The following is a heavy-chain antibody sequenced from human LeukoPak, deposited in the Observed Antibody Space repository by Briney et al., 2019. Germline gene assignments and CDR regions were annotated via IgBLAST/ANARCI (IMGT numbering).Heavy chain of an antibody. V-gene: IGHV4-61*02. CDR2: IYTSGST. Sequence: TLSLTCTVSGGSISSGSYYWSWIRQPAGKGLEWIGRIYTSGSTNYNPSLKSRVTISVETSKNQFFPKRSSVTAADTAVYYCARGRGYSYGYNDHKYYFDYWGQGTLVTVSS. CDR1: GGSISSGSYY. J-gene: IGHJ4*02. CDR3: ARGRGYSYGYNDHKYYFDY. D-gene: IGHD5-18*01.